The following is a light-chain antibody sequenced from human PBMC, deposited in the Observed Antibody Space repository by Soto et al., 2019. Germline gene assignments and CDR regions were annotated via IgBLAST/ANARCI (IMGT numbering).Light chain of an antibody. J-gene: IGKJ2*01. CDR1: QDIIYY. CDR3: QKYNSAPNT. Sequence: DIRMTQSPSSLSAFVGDTVTITCRASQDIIYYLAWYQQKPGKVPKLLIHSASTLQTGVQSRFSGSGSGTVFTLTINNLQTEDVATYYCQKYNSAPNTCGQGSRLEIK. CDR2: SAS. V-gene: IGKV1-27*01.